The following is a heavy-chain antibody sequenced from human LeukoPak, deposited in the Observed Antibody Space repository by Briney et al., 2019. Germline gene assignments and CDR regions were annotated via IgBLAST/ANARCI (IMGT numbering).Heavy chain of an antibody. J-gene: IGHJ4*02. Sequence: PSETLSLTCAVHGGSFSGYYWSWIRQPPGKGLEWIGEINHSGSTNYNPSLKSRVTISVDTSKNQFSLKLSSVTAADTAVYYCARGVLVVGATTDFDYWGQGTLVTVSS. CDR1: GGSFSGYY. V-gene: IGHV4-34*01. D-gene: IGHD1-26*01. CDR3: ARGVLVVGATTDFDY. CDR2: INHSGST.